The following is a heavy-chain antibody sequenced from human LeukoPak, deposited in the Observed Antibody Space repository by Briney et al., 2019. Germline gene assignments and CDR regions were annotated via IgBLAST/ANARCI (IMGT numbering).Heavy chain of an antibody. Sequence: SETLSLTCTVSGGSISSSSYYWGWIRQPPGKGLEWIGSIYYSGSTYYNPSLKSRVTISVDTSKNQFSLKLSSVTAADTAVYYCARLSLGAMVTFDYWGQGTLVTVSS. CDR3: ARLSLGAMVTFDY. D-gene: IGHD5-18*01. CDR1: GGSISSSSYY. J-gene: IGHJ4*02. CDR2: IYYSGST. V-gene: IGHV4-39*01.